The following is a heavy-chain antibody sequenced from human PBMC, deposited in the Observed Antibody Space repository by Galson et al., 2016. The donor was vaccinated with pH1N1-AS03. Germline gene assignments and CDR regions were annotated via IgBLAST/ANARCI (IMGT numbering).Heavy chain of an antibody. V-gene: IGHV3-23*01. CDR2: IAGGGVTT. Sequence: SLRLSCAASGFTFSSYAMNWVRQAPGKGLEWVSAIAGGGVTTYYADSVKGRFTISRDNSKNTLYLRINSLRAEDTAIYYCAKLSLGYCAYWGQGTLVTVSS. D-gene: IGHD2-15*01. CDR1: GFTFSSYA. J-gene: IGHJ4*02. CDR3: AKLSLGYCAY.